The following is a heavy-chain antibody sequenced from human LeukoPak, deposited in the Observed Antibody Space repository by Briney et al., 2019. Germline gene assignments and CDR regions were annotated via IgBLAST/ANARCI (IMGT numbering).Heavy chain of an antibody. CDR1: GFTFSSYA. CDR2: ISGSAGST. Sequence: GGSLRLSCAAFGFTFSSYAMSWVRQAPGKGLEWVSGISGSAGSTYYADSLKGRFTISRDNAKNSLYLQMNSLRAEDTAVYYCARGYCSSTSCKPYYFDYWGQGTLVTVSS. J-gene: IGHJ4*02. V-gene: IGHV3-23*01. CDR3: ARGYCSSTSCKPYYFDY. D-gene: IGHD2-2*01.